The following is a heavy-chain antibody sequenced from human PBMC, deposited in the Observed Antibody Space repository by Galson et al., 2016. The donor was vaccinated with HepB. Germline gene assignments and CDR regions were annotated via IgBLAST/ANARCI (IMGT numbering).Heavy chain of an antibody. Sequence: SLRLSCAASGSDSGITFSSYRMHWVRHVPGKGLLWVSHLHSDGSTIAYADSVKGRFTISRDNAKNSLDLQMKSLRVEDTGLYYGGRGLRIFGGMDVWGQGTTVTVSS. D-gene: IGHD3-3*01. CDR1: GSDSGITFSSYR. CDR2: LHSDGSTI. V-gene: IGHV3-74*03. J-gene: IGHJ6*02. CDR3: GRGLRIFGGMDV.